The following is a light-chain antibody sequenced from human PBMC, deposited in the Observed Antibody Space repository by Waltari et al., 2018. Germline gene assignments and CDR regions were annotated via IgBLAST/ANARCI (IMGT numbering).Light chain of an antibody. J-gene: IGLJ2*01. V-gene: IGLV2-14*03. CDR2: DVS. Sequence: QSALTQPASVSGSPGQSITISFTGTSSDVGGYNYVSWYQQHPGKAPNLMIYDVSNRPSGVSNRFSGSKSGNTASLTISGLQAEDEADYYCSSYTSSSTVVFGGGTKLTVL. CDR1: SSDVGGYNY. CDR3: SSYTSSSTVV.